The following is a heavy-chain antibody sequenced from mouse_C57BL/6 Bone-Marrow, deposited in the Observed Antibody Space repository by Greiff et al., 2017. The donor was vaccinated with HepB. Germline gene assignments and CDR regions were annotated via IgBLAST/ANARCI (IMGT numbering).Heavy chain of an antibody. Sequence: QVHVKQPGAELVKPGASVKMSCKASGYTFTSYWITWVKQRPGQGLEWIGDIYPGSGSTNYNEKFKSKATLTVDTSSSTAYMQLSSLTSEDSAVYYCARRALTFDYWGQGTTLTVSS. J-gene: IGHJ2*01. CDR2: IYPGSGST. CDR1: GYTFTSYW. D-gene: IGHD4-1*01. CDR3: ARRALTFDY. V-gene: IGHV1-55*01.